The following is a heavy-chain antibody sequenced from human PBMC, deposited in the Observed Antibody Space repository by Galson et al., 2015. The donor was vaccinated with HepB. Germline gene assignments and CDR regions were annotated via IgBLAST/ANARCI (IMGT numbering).Heavy chain of an antibody. CDR3: ARDVVRYFDWSYYFDY. V-gene: IGHV3-21*01. CDR2: ISSSSSYI. J-gene: IGHJ4*02. Sequence: SLRLSCAASGFTFSNAWMSWVRQAPGKGLEWVSSISSSSSYIYYADSVKGRFTISRDNAKNSLYLQMNSLRAEDTAVYYCARDVVRYFDWSYYFDYWGQGTLVTVSS. D-gene: IGHD3-9*01. CDR1: GFTFSNAW.